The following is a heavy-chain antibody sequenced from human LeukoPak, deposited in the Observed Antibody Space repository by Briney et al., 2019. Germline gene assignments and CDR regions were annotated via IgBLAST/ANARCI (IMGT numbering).Heavy chain of an antibody. V-gene: IGHV4-59*01. CDR3: ARYHYDFWSGRATDYYYMDV. CDR2: IYYSGST. CDR1: GGSISSYY. Sequence: SETLSLTCTVSGGSISSYYWSWIRQPPGKGLEWIGYIYYSGSTNYNPSLKSRVTISVDTSRNQFSLKLSSVTAADTAVYYCARYHYDFWSGRATDYYYMDVWGKGTTVTVSS. D-gene: IGHD3-3*01. J-gene: IGHJ6*03.